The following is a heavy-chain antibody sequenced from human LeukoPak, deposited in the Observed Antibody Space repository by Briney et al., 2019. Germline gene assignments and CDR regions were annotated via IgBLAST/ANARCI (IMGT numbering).Heavy chain of an antibody. CDR3: TRGSYDVLTGYSTLGEY. V-gene: IGHV4-39*01. J-gene: IGHJ4*02. CDR1: GGSLSSSSYY. CDR2: IYYSGST. D-gene: IGHD3-9*01. Sequence: PSETLSLTCTVSGGSLSSSSYYWGWVRQPPGEGLEWIGNIYYSGSTYSNPSLKSRLTISLDTSQRQFSLRLSSVTAADTALYYCTRGSYDVLTGYSTLGEYWGQGTLVTVSS.